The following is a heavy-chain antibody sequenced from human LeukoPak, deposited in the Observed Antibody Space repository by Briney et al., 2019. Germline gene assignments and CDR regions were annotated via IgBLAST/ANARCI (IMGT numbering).Heavy chain of an antibody. CDR1: GFTFSSYE. V-gene: IGHV3-48*03. J-gene: IGHJ4*02. CDR2: ISSSGSTI. D-gene: IGHD3-3*01. CDR3: ARVSYYDFWSGCSLDY. Sequence: QAGGSPRLSCAASGFTFSSYEMNWVRQAPGKGLEWVSYISSSGSTIYYADSVKGRFTISRDNAKNSLYLQMNSLRAEDTAVYYCARVSYYDFWSGCSLDYWGQGTLVTVSS.